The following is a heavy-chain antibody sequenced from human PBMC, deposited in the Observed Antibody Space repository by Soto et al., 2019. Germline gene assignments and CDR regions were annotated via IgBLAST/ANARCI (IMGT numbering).Heavy chain of an antibody. CDR1: GSTFSSYA. Sequence: EVQLWESGGVLVQPGGSLRLYCAASGSTFSSYAMSWVRQAPGKGLEWVSVISGSGDSTYYADSVKGRFTISRDNAKNTLYLQMNSLSAEDTDVYYCARELGYCSGGNCYMEGAFDIWGQGTMVTVSS. J-gene: IGHJ3*02. D-gene: IGHD2-15*01. CDR3: ARELGYCSGGNCYMEGAFDI. CDR2: ISGSGDST. V-gene: IGHV3-23*01.